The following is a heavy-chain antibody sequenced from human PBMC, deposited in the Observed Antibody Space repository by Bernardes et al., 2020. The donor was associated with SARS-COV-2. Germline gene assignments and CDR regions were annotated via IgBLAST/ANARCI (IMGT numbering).Heavy chain of an antibody. J-gene: IGHJ4*02. CDR3: LGYMAGGGGLGC. Sequence: SETLSLTCTVSGDSVSSGTYHWSWIRQPPGKGLEWIGHVYFSGSNKYNPSLESRVTISEDTSKNQFSLELNSVTAADTAVYYCLGYMAGGGGLGCWGQGTLVTVSS. CDR2: VYFSGSN. V-gene: IGHV4-61*01. CDR1: GDSVSSGTYH. D-gene: IGHD1-1*01.